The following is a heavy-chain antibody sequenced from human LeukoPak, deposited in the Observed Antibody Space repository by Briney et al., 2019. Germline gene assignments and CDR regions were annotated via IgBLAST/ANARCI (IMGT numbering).Heavy chain of an antibody. CDR1: GYTFASQG. CDR3: ARDIVGDFDLDY. D-gene: IGHD2-21*02. J-gene: IGHJ4*02. CDR2: ISVYSGDT. V-gene: IGHV1-18*01. Sequence: ASVKVSCKASGYTFASQGISWLRQAPGQGLEWMGWISVYSGDTNYAQKVQGRVTMTTDTSTSTAYMELRSLTSDDTAVYFCARDIVGDFDLDYWGQGTLVTVSS.